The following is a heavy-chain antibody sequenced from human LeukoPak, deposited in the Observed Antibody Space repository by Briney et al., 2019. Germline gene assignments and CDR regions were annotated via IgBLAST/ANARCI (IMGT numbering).Heavy chain of an antibody. V-gene: IGHV3-21*01. D-gene: IGHD4-17*01. CDR3: ARDLYGDYAFDY. CDR1: GFTFSSYS. CDR2: ISSSSSYI. Sequence: GGSLRLSCAASGFTFSSYSMNWVRQAPGKGLEWVSSISSSSSYIYYADSVKGRFTISRDNAKNSLYLQMNSLRAEDTAVYYCARDLYGDYAFDYWGQGTLVTVSS. J-gene: IGHJ4*02.